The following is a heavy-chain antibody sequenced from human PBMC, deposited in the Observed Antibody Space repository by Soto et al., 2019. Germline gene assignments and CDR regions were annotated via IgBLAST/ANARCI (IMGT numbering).Heavy chain of an antibody. D-gene: IGHD4-4*01. V-gene: IGHV1-2*02. CDR2: INPKSDDT. CDR1: GFSFTGYY. CDR3: ARKHSLDYIRWGLDP. Sequence: ASVKVSCKASGFSFTGYYIHWLRQAPGQGLEWMGRINPKSDDTDYAQKFQGRVTMTRDTSIDTACLELTGLTSDDTAIYYCARKHSLDYIRWGLDPWGQGTLVTVSS. J-gene: IGHJ5*02.